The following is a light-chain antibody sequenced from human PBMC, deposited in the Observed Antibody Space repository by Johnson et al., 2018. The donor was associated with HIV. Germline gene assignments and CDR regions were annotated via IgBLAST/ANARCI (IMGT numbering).Light chain of an antibody. Sequence: QSVLTQPPSVSAAPGQKVTISCSGSSSNIGNNYVSWYQQLPGTAPKLLIYDNNKRPSGIPDRFSGSKSGTSATLGITGLQTGDEADYYCGTWDSSLSAYVFGTVIKFTVL. CDR3: GTWDSSLSAYV. J-gene: IGLJ1*01. CDR2: DNN. CDR1: SSNIGNNY. V-gene: IGLV1-51*01.